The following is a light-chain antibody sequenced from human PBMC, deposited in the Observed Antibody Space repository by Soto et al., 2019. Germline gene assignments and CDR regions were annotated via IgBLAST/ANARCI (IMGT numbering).Light chain of an antibody. CDR1: QTISSY. V-gene: IGKV1-39*01. J-gene: IGKJ1*01. CDR2: AAS. Sequence: DIQMTQSPSSLSASVGDRVTMTCRASQTISSYLNWYQQKPGKAPNLLIYAASSLQSWVPSRFSGSGSGTDFTLTINSLQPEDFAIYYCQQTYSTPRTFGQGTKVEIK. CDR3: QQTYSTPRT.